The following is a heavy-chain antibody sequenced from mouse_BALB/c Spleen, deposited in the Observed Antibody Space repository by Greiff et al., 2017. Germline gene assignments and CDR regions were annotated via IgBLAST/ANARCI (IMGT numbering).Heavy chain of an antibody. V-gene: IGHV1-87*01. CDR3: ARGYYYGSSYAMDY. CDR1: GYTFTSYW. J-gene: IGHJ4*01. D-gene: IGHD1-1*01. CDR2: IYPGDGDT. Sequence: QVQLQQSGAELARPGASVKLSCKASGYTFTSYWMQWVNQRPGQGLEWIGAIYPGDGDTRYTQKFKGKATLTADKSSSTAYMQLSSLASEDSAVDYCARGYYYGSSYAMDYWGQGTSVTVSS.